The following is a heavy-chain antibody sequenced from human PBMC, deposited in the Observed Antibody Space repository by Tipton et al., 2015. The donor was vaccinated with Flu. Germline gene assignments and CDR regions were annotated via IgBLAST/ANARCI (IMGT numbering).Heavy chain of an antibody. J-gene: IGHJ5*02. CDR3: ARALNYWPEAIRRWFDP. Sequence: TLSLTCNVSGASISSSNYHWNWIRQPAGKGLEWIGRIYTSGRTTYNPSLRSRVTMSVDTSKNRFSLKLSSVTAADTAVYYCARALNYWPEAIRRWFDPWGQGTLVTVSS. CDR1: GASISSSNYH. CDR2: IYTSGRT. D-gene: IGHD1-7*01. V-gene: IGHV4-61*02.